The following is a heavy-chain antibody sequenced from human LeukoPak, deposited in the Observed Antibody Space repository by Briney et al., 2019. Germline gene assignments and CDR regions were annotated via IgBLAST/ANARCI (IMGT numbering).Heavy chain of an antibody. CDR3: SRDRHCIGSTCYGL. J-gene: IGHJ4*02. Sequence: PGGSLRLSCAVSGFTFSGHWMFWVRQAPGKGLVWVSSTNSDGSSTGYTDSVKGRFTVSRDNAKNTLYLQMNSLRAEDTAVYYCSRDRHCIGSTCYGLWGQGTRVTVSS. CDR2: TNSDGSST. V-gene: IGHV3-74*01. CDR1: GFTFSGHW. D-gene: IGHD2-2*01.